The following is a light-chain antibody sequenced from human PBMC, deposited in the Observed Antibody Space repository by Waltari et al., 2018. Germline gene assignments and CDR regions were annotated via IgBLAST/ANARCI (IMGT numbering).Light chain of an antibody. V-gene: IGLV3-10*01. Sequence: SYELTQPPSVSVSPGQTARITCSGHELPRKYAYWFQQKSGQAPRLVRFEDTNRPSGIPERFAGSSSGTVATLTITGAQVDDEADYYCYSSDSTVLRVFGGGTTVVVL. CDR3: YSSDSTVLRV. CDR1: ELPRKY. J-gene: IGLJ1*01. CDR2: EDT.